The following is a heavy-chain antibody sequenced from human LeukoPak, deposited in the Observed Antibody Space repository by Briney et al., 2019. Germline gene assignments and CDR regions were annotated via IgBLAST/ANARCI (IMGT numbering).Heavy chain of an antibody. V-gene: IGHV3-21*01. CDR2: ISSSSSYI. CDR3: ARDSPGTTASDY. J-gene: IGHJ4*02. D-gene: IGHD1-1*01. CDR1: GFTFSSYS. Sequence: GGSLRLSCTASGFTFSSYSMNWVRQAPGKGLEWVSSISSSSSYIYYADSVKGRFTISRDNAKNSLYLQMNSLRAEDTAVYYCARDSPGTTASDYWGQGTLVTVSS.